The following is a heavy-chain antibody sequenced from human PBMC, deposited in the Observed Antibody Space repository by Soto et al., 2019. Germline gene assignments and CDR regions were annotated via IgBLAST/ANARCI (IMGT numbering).Heavy chain of an antibody. CDR1: GGTFSSYA. D-gene: IGHD3-22*01. Sequence: GASVKVSCKASGGTFSSYAISWVRQAPGQGLEWMGGIIPIFGTANYAQKFQGRVTITADESTSTAYMELSSLRPEDTAVYYCARDGPDSSGYYIWYFDYWGQGTLVTVSS. V-gene: IGHV1-69*13. CDR2: IIPIFGTA. CDR3: ARDGPDSSGYYIWYFDY. J-gene: IGHJ4*02.